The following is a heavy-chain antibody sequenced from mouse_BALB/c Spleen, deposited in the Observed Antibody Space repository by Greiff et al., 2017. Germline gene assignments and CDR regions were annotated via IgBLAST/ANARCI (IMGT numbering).Heavy chain of an antibody. V-gene: IGHV5-6-3*01. J-gene: IGHJ3*01. D-gene: IGHD1-1*01. CDR1: GFTFSSYG. CDR2: INSNGGST. CDR3: ARDLRMAY. Sequence: DVMLVESGGGLVQPGGSLKLSCAASGFTFSSYGMSWVRQTPDKRLELVATINSNGGSTYYPDSVKGRFTISRDNAKNTLYLQMSSLKSEDTAMYYCARDLRMAYWGQGTLVTVAA.